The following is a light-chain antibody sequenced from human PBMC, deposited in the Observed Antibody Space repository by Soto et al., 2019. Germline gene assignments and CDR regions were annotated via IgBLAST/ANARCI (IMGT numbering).Light chain of an antibody. V-gene: IGKV3-15*01. CDR3: QHYRRT. J-gene: IGKJ1*01. CDR1: HGIGTA. Sequence: EIVMTQSPATLSVSPGEGATLSCRASHGIGTALAWYQQKPGQTPRLLMYGASIRATGVPARFSGSASGTEFTLTITSLQSEDFAVYYCQHYRRTFGQGTKVDIK. CDR2: GAS.